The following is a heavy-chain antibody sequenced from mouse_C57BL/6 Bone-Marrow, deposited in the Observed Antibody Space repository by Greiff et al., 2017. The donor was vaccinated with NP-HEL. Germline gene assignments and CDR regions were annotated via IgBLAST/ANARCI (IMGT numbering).Heavy chain of an antibody. CDR3: ASRGNYFDY. CDR1: GFTFSSYG. Sequence: DVKLVESGGDLVKPGGSLQLSCAASGFTFSSYGMSWVRQTPDKRLEWVATISSGGSYTYYPDSVKGRFTISRDNAKNTLYLQMSSLKSEDTAMYYCASRGNYFDYWGQGTTLTVSS. V-gene: IGHV5-6*02. CDR2: ISSGGSYT. J-gene: IGHJ2*01.